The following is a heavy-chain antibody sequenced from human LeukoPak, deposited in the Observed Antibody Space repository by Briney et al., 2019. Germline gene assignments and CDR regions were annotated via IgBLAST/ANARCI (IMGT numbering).Heavy chain of an antibody. CDR2: IDPNSGGT. CDR1: GYTLTGYY. D-gene: IGHD2-15*01. CDR3: ARAGYCSGGSCYALDY. J-gene: IGHJ4*02. Sequence: ASVKVPCKASGYTLTGYYMHWVRQAPGQGLEWMGWIDPNSGGTNYAQKFQGRVALTRDTSISTAYMELSRLRSDDTAVYYCARAGYCSGGSCYALDYWGQGTLVTVSS. V-gene: IGHV1-2*02.